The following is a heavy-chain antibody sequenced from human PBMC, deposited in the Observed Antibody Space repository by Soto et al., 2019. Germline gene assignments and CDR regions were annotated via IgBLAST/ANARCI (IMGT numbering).Heavy chain of an antibody. Sequence: GGSLRLCCAASGFTFSSYGMHWVRQAPGKGLEWVAVISYDGSNKYYADSVKGRFTISRDNSKNTLYLQMNSLRAEDTAVYYFFKFQKNENTHVPQDYRAQRTLVTV. CDR1: GFTFSSYG. CDR2: ISYDGSNK. CDR3: FKFQKNENTHVPQDY. J-gene: IGHJ4*01. V-gene: IGHV3-30*03. D-gene: IGHD1-1*01.